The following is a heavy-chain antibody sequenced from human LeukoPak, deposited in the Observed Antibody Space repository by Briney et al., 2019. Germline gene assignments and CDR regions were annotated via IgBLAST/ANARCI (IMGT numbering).Heavy chain of an antibody. D-gene: IGHD3-22*01. CDR3: ARKGYDSSGKWFDP. Sequence: SETLSLTCTVSGGSISSSSYYWGWIRQPPGKGLEWIGSIYYSGSTYYNPSLKSRVTLSEDTSKNLFSLKLTLVTAADTAVYQWARKGYDSSGKWFDPWGQGTLVTVSS. J-gene: IGHJ5*02. CDR2: IYYSGST. CDR1: GGSISSSSYY. V-gene: IGHV4-39*01.